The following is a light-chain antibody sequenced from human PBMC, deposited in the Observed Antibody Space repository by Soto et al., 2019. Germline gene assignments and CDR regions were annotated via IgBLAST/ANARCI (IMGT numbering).Light chain of an antibody. Sequence: EIVMTQCPATVSVSPGERATLSCRASQSVSSKLAWYQQKPGQAPRLLIYGASTRATGIPARFSGSGSGTEFTLTISSLQSEDFAVYYCQQYSNWPLTFGGGTKVEIK. CDR3: QQYSNWPLT. J-gene: IGKJ4*01. CDR1: QSVSSK. V-gene: IGKV3-15*01. CDR2: GAS.